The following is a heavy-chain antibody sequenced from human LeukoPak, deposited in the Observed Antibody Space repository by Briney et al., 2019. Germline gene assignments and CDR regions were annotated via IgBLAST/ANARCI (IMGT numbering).Heavy chain of an antibody. Sequence: PGGSLRLSCAASGFTFDDYAMHWVRQAPGKGLEWVSGISWNSGSIGYADSVKGRFTISRDNAKNSLYLQMNSLRAEDTALYYCAKEGYCSGGSCRHFDYWGQGTLDTVSS. CDR2: ISWNSGSI. D-gene: IGHD2-15*01. CDR1: GFTFDDYA. V-gene: IGHV3-9*01. J-gene: IGHJ4*02. CDR3: AKEGYCSGGSCRHFDY.